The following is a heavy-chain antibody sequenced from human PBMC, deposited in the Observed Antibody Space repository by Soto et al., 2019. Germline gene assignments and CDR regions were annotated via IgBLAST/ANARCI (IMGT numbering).Heavy chain of an antibody. V-gene: IGHV4-31*03. CDR3: ARVPPYCYDSSGYRQYYFDY. Sequence: QVQLQESGPGLVKPSQTLSLTCTVSGGSISSGGYYWRWIRQHPGKGLEWIGYIYYSGSTYYNPSLKIRVTISVDTSKDEFSLKLCSVTAADTAVYYCARVPPYCYDSSGYRQYYFDYWGQGTLVTVSS. CDR2: IYYSGST. J-gene: IGHJ4*02. CDR1: GGSISSGGYY. D-gene: IGHD3-22*01.